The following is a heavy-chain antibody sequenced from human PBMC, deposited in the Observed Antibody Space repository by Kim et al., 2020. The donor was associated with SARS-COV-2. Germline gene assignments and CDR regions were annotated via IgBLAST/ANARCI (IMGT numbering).Heavy chain of an antibody. J-gene: IGHJ5*02. D-gene: IGHD6-13*01. Sequence: YAASVKGRFTSSRDDSKSIAYLQMNSLKTEDTAVYYCTRRIAAGTDWFDPWGQGTLVTVSS. V-gene: IGHV3-49*02. CDR3: TRRIAAGTDWFDP.